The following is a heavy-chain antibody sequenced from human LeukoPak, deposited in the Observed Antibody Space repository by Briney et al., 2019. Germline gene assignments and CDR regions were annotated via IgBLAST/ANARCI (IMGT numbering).Heavy chain of an antibody. V-gene: IGHV4-61*02. CDR3: ARDNRYCNGGYCSNWFDP. CDR1: GDSISSDDYY. D-gene: IGHD2-15*01. J-gene: IGHJ5*02. CDR2: FSASGNS. Sequence: SETLSLTCTVSGDSISSDDYYWSWIRQPAGKGLEWIGRFSASGNSNYNPSLKSRLTISVDRSKNQFSLKLTSVTAADTAVYYYARDNRYCNGGYCSNWFDPWGQGTLVTVSS.